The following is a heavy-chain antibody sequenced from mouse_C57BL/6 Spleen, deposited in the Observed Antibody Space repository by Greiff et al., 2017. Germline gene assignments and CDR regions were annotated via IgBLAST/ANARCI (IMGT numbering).Heavy chain of an antibody. CDR2: IYPGDGDT. V-gene: IGHV1-80*01. CDR3: ARGTTVVAVEDY. Sequence: QVQLQQSGAELVKPGASVKISCKASGYAFSRYWMNWVKQRPGKGLEWIGQIYPGDGDTNYNGKFKGKATLTADKSSSPAYMQLSSLTSEDSAVYLCARGTTVVAVEDYWGQGTTLTVSS. J-gene: IGHJ2*01. CDR1: GYAFSRYW. D-gene: IGHD1-1*01.